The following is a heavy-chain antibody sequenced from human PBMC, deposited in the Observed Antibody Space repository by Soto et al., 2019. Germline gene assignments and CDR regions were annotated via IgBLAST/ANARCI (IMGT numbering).Heavy chain of an antibody. CDR2: ISSSSSYI. D-gene: IGHD2-15*01. V-gene: IGHV3-21*01. CDR1: GFTFSSYS. Sequence: GGSLRLSCAASGFTFSSYSMNWVRQAPGKGLEWVSSISSSSSYIYYADSVKGRFTISRDNAKNSLYLQMNSLRAEDTAVYYGARDATGTIVVVVAASGDYYGMDVWGQGTTVTVSS. CDR3: ARDATGTIVVVVAASGDYYGMDV. J-gene: IGHJ6*02.